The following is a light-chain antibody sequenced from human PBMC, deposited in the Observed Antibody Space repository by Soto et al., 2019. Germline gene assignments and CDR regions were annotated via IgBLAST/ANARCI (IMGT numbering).Light chain of an antibody. J-gene: IGLJ1*01. CDR1: SSDVGGYNH. CDR2: DVT. CDR3: SSYTSSSTLV. V-gene: IGLV2-14*01. Sequence: QSVLTQPASVSDSPGQSITISCTGTSSDVGGYNHVSWYQQHPGKAPKLMIYDVTNRPSGVSNRFSGSKSGSTASLTISGLQAEDEADYYCSSYTSSSTLVFGTGTKVTVL.